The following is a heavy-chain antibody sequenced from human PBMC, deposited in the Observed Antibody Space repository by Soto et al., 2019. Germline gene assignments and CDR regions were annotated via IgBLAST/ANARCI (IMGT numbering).Heavy chain of an antibody. D-gene: IGHD5-18*01. CDR1: GFTFSGYA. Sequence: ESGGGVVQPGRSLRLSCAASGFTFSGYAMHWVRQAPGKGLEWVAVISYDGSNKYYADSVKGRFTISRDNSKNTLYLQMNSLRAEDTAVYYCARDPLWGTAMVLWYFDLWGRGTLVTVSS. V-gene: IGHV3-30-3*01. CDR2: ISYDGSNK. J-gene: IGHJ2*01. CDR3: ARDPLWGTAMVLWYFDL.